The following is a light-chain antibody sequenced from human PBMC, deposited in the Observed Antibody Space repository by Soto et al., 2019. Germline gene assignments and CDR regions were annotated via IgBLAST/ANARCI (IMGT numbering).Light chain of an antibody. Sequence: DLQMTQSPPSLSASLGDRVTITCRASQDIADNLNWYQQKPGKAPNLLIYDASNLDTGVPSMFSGSGSGTVFTLTISSLQPEDIATYYCQQYDTFHTFGQGTKVEIK. CDR2: DAS. CDR1: QDIADN. V-gene: IGKV1-33*01. CDR3: QQYDTFHT. J-gene: IGKJ2*01.